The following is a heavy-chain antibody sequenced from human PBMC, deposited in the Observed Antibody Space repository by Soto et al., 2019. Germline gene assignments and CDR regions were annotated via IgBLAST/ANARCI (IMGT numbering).Heavy chain of an antibody. CDR2: INPSAGGT. CDR1: GYIFTSYY. CDR3: ARDSTLAY. Sequence: ASVKVSCKASGYIFTSYYMHWVRQAPGQGLEWMGIINPSAGGTSYAQKFQARVTMTRDTSTSTIYMELSSLTSEDTAVYYCARDSTLAYWGQGTLVTGSS. V-gene: IGHV1-46*01. J-gene: IGHJ4*02.